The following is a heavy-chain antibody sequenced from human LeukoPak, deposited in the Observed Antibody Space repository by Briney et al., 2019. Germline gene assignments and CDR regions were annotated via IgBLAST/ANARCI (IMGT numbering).Heavy chain of an antibody. Sequence: SETLSLTCTVSSGSIIGYYLSWVRQAAGKGLEWIGRIFCSGSTNYNASLKRRLTMSVDTSKKQFSLTLRSVTAADTAVYYCARDDSPITTGTTFAYWGQGTVVAVSS. D-gene: IGHD4-11*01. J-gene: IGHJ4*02. CDR1: SGSIIGYY. CDR2: IFCSGST. V-gene: IGHV4-4*07. CDR3: ARDDSPITTGTTFAY.